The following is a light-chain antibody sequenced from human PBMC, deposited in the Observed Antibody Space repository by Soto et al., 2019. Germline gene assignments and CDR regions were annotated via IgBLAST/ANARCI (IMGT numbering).Light chain of an antibody. V-gene: IGLV2-23*02. Sequence: QSVLTQPASVSGSPGQSITISCTGTSSDVGSYNLVSWYQQHPGKAPKLMIYEVSKQPSVVSNRFSGSKSGNTASLTISGLQAEDEADYYFCSYAGSSTLVFGGGTKLTVL. CDR1: SSDVGSYNL. J-gene: IGLJ2*01. CDR2: EVS. CDR3: CSYAGSSTLV.